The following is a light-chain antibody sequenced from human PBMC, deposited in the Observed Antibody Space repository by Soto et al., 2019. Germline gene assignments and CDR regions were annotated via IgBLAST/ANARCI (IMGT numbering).Light chain of an antibody. Sequence: QSVLTQPPSASGSPGQSVTISCTGTSSDVGGYNYVSWYQQYPGKAPKLMIYEVSKRPSGVPDRFSGSKSGNTASLTVSGLQAEDEAGYYCVSNAGTKEVFGGGTKLTVL. V-gene: IGLV2-8*01. J-gene: IGLJ2*01. CDR1: SSDVGGYNY. CDR3: VSNAGTKEV. CDR2: EVS.